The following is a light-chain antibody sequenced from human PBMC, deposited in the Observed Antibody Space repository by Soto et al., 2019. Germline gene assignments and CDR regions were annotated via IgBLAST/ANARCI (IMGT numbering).Light chain of an antibody. J-gene: IGKJ1*01. Sequence: DIQMTQSPSTLSASAGDRVTITCRASQSISSWLAWYQQKLGKAPKLLIYKASSLESGVPSRFSGSGSGTEIPLTISSLQPDDLATYYCQQYNSYSWTFGQGTKVE. CDR2: KAS. CDR1: QSISSW. V-gene: IGKV1-5*03. CDR3: QQYNSYSWT.